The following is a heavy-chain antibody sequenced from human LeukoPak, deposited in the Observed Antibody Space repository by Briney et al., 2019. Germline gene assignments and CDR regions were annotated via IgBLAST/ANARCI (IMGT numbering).Heavy chain of an antibody. V-gene: IGHV4-59*01. CDR3: VRDRELNY. D-gene: IGHD3-10*01. CDR1: GGSISIYY. CDR2: IYNSGNT. Sequence: PAETLSLTCTVSGGSISIYYWSWIRQPPGKGLEWIGYIYNSGNTNYNPSFKSRVTISEDTSKNQFSLKLSSVTAADTAVYYCVRDRELNYWGQGTLVTVSS. J-gene: IGHJ4*02.